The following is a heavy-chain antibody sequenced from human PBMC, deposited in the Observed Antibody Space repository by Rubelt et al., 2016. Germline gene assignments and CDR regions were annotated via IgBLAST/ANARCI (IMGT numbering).Heavy chain of an antibody. CDR2: ISYSGDT. CDR3: AKDRSARVMVYVLGT. CDR1: GGSISSYY. D-gene: IGHD2-8*01. V-gene: IGHV4-59*13. J-gene: IGHJ4*02. Sequence: QVELQESGPGLVKPSETLSLTCTVSGGSISSYYWTWIRHPPGKGLEWIGYISYSGDTYYNPSLKSRVTMSVDTSKNQLSVNLCSWTAADTAVYYCAKDRSARVMVYVLGTWGQGTLVTVSS.